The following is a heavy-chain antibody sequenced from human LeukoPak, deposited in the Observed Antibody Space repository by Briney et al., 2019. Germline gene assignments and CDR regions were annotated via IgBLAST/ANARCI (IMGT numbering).Heavy chain of an antibody. J-gene: IGHJ4*02. V-gene: IGHV4-39*01. D-gene: IGHD5-24*01. CDR2: IYYSGST. CDR1: GGSISRSSYY. Sequence: SETLSLTCTVSGGSISRSSYYWGSIRQPPGKGLEWNGSIYYSGSTYYNPSLKSRVTISVDTSKNQFSLKLSSVTAADTAVYYCARVSGMATAWVDYWGQGTLVTVSS. CDR3: ARVSGMATAWVDY.